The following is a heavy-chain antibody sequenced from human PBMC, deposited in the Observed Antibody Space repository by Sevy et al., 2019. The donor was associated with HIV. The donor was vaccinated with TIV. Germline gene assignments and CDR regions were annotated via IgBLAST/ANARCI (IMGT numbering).Heavy chain of an antibody. D-gene: IGHD5-18*01. CDR2: INPKRGDT. Sequence: ASVKVSCKASGYTFTGDYMHWVRQTPGQGLEWMGWINPKRGDTKSAQRFQGRVTMIRDTSISTAYMELSRLRSDDTAVYYCARAGTLYSGYTYGSIDFWGQGTLVTVSS. V-gene: IGHV1-2*02. CDR1: GYTFTGDY. CDR3: ARAGTLYSGYTYGSIDF. J-gene: IGHJ4*02.